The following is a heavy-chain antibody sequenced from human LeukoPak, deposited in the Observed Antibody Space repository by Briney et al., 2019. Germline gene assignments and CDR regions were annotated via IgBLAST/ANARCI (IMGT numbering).Heavy chain of an antibody. CDR1: GFTFSKYY. Sequence: PGGSLRLSCAVSGFTFSKYYMHWVRQAPGKGLVWVSRISSDGSNTNYADSVKGRFTISRDNAKNTLYLQIDSLRGEDTAVYYCLRVPYWGQGALVTVSS. V-gene: IGHV3-74*01. J-gene: IGHJ4*02. CDR2: ISSDGSNT. CDR3: LRVPY.